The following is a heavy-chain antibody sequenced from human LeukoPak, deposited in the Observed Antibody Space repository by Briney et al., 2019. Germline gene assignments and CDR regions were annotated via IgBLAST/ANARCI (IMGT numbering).Heavy chain of an antibody. CDR3: AREKIVVVTIEAFDY. D-gene: IGHD3-22*01. J-gene: IGHJ4*02. CDR2: ISSSSGYI. V-gene: IGHV3-21*01. CDR1: GFTFSSYS. Sequence: GGSLRLSCAASGFTFSSYSMNWVRQAPGKGLEWVSSISSSSGYIYYADSVKGRFTISRDNAKNSLYLQMNSLRAEDTAVYYCAREKIVVVTIEAFDYWGQGTLVTVSS.